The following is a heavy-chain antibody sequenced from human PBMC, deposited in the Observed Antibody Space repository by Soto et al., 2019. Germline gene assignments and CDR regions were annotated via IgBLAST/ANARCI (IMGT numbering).Heavy chain of an antibody. J-gene: IGHJ4*02. Sequence: GGALRLSCAASGFTFSSYSMNWVRQAPGKGLEGVSYISSSSSTIYYADYVKGRFTISRDNAKNSLYLQMNSLRAEDTAVYYCAREGGGSGTNWGQGTLVSVSS. CDR2: ISSSSSTI. CDR1: GFTFSSYS. V-gene: IGHV3-48*01. CDR3: AREGGGSGTN. D-gene: IGHD3-10*01.